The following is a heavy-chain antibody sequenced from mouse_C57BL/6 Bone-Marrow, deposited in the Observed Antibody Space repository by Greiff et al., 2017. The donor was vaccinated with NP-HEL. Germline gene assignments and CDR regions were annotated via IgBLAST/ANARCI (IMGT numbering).Heavy chain of an antibody. CDR3: VRWYYGHWYFDV. Sequence: ESGAELVRPGTSVKMSCKASGYTFTNYWLGWAKQRPGHGLEWIGDIYPGGGYTNYNEKFKGKATLTADKSSSTAYMQFSSLTSEDSAIYYCVRWYYGHWYFDVWGTWTTVTVSA. CDR2: IYPGGGYT. J-gene: IGHJ1*03. CDR1: GYTFTNYW. V-gene: IGHV1-63*01. D-gene: IGHD1-1*01.